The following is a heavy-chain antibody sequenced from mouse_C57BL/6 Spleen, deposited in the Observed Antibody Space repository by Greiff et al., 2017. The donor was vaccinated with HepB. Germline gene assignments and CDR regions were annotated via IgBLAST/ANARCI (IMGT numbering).Heavy chain of an antibody. CDR2: IYPGDGDT. CDR3: ARRGITTVEYYFDY. V-gene: IGHV1-82*01. Sequence: QVQLQQSGPELVKPGASVKISCKASGYAFSSSWMNWVKQRPGKGLEWIGRIYPGDGDTNYNGKFKGKATLTADKSSSTAYMQLSSLTSEDSAVYFCARRGITTVEYYFDYWGQGTTLTVSS. CDR1: GYAFSSSW. D-gene: IGHD1-1*01. J-gene: IGHJ2*01.